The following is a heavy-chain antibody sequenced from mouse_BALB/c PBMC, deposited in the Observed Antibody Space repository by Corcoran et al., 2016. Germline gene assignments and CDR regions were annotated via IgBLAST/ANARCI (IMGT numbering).Heavy chain of an antibody. CDR1: GYTFTNNG. V-gene: IGHV9-3-1*01. CDR3: AREPYAMDF. Sequence: QIQLVQSGPELKKPGETVKISCKASGYTFTNNGMNGVKQAPGKGLKWMGWINPYTGEPTYADDFKGRFAFSLETSVSTAYLQINNLKNEDTATYFCAREPYAMDFWCQGTSVTVSS. CDR2: INPYTGEP. J-gene: IGHJ4*01.